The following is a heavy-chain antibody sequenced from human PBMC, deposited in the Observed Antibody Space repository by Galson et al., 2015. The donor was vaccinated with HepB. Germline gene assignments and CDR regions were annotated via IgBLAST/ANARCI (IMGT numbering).Heavy chain of an antibody. Sequence: SLRLSCAASGFTFSSYSMNWVRQAPGKGLEWVSSISSSSSYIYHADSVKGRFTISRDNAKNSLYLQMNSLRAEDTAVYYCARDLRGDYGLDYWGQGTLVTVSS. CDR3: ARDLRGDYGLDY. J-gene: IGHJ4*02. V-gene: IGHV3-21*01. D-gene: IGHD4-17*01. CDR2: ISSSSSYI. CDR1: GFTFSSYS.